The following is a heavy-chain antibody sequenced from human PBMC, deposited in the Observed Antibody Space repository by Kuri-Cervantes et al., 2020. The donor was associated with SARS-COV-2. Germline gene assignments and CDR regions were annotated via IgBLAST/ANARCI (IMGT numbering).Heavy chain of an antibody. D-gene: IGHD4-17*01. CDR2: IYHSGST. Sequence: SETLSLTCAVSGGSISSSNWWGWVRQPPGKGLEWIGEIYHSGSTNYNPSLKSRVTISVDKSKSQFSLKLSSVTAADTAVYYCARATSTVIRYYFDYWGQGTLVTVSS. CDR3: ARATSTVIRYYFDY. J-gene: IGHJ4*02. V-gene: IGHV4-4*02. CDR1: GGSISSSNW.